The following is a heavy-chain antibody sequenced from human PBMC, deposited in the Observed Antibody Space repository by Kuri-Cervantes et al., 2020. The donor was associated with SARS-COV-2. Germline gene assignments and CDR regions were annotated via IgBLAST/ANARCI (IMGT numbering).Heavy chain of an antibody. CDR1: GFTFSSYA. V-gene: IGHV3-23*03. D-gene: IGHD3-3*01. Sequence: GESLKTSCAASGFTFSSYAMSWVRQAPGKGLEWVSVISSGGSSTYYADSVKGRFTISRDNSKNTLYLQMNSLRAEDTAVYYCAKVAKYYDFWSGPSAAYYFDYWGQGTLVTVSS. CDR3: AKVAKYYDFWSGPSAAYYFDY. CDR2: ISSGGSST. J-gene: IGHJ4*02.